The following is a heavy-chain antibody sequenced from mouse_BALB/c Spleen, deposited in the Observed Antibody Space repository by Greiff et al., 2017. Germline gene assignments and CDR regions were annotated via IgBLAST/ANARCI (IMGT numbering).Heavy chain of an antibody. D-gene: IGHD2-4*01. V-gene: IGHV1S56*01. CDR3: ARETMITNYLDD. Sequence: VQLQQSGPELVKPGASVKMSCKASGYTFTSYYIHWVKQRPGQGLEWIGWIYPGDGSTKYNEKFKGKTTLTADKSSSTAYMLLSSLTSEDSAIYFCARETMITNYLDDWGQGTTLTGSS. CDR2: IYPGDGST. CDR1: GYTFTSYY. J-gene: IGHJ2*01.